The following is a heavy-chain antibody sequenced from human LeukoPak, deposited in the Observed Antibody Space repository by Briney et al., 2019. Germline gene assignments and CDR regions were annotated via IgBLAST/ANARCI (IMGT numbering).Heavy chain of an antibody. CDR2: IYYSGST. J-gene: IGHJ5*02. V-gene: IGHV4-31*03. D-gene: IGHD3-22*01. CDR1: GGSISSGGYH. Sequence: PSQTLSLTCTVSGGSISSGGYHWSWIRQHPGKGLEWIGYIYYSGSTYYNPSLKSRVTISVDTSKNQFSLKLSSVTAADTAVYYCARDNWGGYYYDSSGYYVPNNWFDPWGQGTLVTVSS. CDR3: ARDNWGGYYYDSSGYYVPNNWFDP.